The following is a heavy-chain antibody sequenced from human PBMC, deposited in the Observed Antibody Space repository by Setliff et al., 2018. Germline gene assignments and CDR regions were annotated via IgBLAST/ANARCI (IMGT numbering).Heavy chain of an antibody. D-gene: IGHD6-19*01. CDR1: GGSFSGYY. J-gene: IGHJ6*03. CDR2: IIHSGST. Sequence: SETLSLTCAVCGGSFSGYYWSWIRQPPGKRLEWIGEIIHSGSTNYNPSLKSRVTMSIDTSKNQFSLKLNSVTAADMAVYYCAREQWLDPPGYYYMDVWAKGTTVTVSS. CDR3: AREQWLDPPGYYYMDV. V-gene: IGHV4-34*12.